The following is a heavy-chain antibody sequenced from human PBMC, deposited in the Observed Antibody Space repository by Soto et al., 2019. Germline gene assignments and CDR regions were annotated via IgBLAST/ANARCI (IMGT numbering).Heavy chain of an antibody. V-gene: IGHV4-31*03. J-gene: IGHJ5*02. CDR1: GGSISSGGYY. CDR3: ARCSLVVVPAPGFDP. CDR2: IYYSGTT. D-gene: IGHD2-2*01. Sequence: SETLSLTCTVSGGSISSGGYYWSWIRQHPGKGLEWIGYIYYSGTTYYNPSLKSRVTISVDTSKNQFSLKLSSVSAADTALYYCARCSLVVVPAPGFDPWGRGTLVTVS.